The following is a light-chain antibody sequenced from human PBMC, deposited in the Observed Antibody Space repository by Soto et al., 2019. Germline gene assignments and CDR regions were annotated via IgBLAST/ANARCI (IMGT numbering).Light chain of an antibody. CDR1: QDISNL. CDR3: QQTSAFPRT. CDR2: GAS. J-gene: IGKJ1*01. Sequence: DIQMTQSPSSVSASVGDRFTITCRASQDISNLLAWYQQTPGKAPKLLIHGASSLYRGVSSRFSGGGSGTDFTLTINSLQPEDFATYFCQQTSAFPRTFGQGTKVDIK. V-gene: IGKV1-12*01.